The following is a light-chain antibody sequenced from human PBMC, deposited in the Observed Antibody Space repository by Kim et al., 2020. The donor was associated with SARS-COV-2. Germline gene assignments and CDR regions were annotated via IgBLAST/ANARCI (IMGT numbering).Light chain of an antibody. CDR2: WAS. CDR3: QQYYSTPYT. CDR1: QSVLHSSNSNNY. Sequence: DIVMTQSPDSLAVSLGERATINCRSSQSVLHSSNSNNYLAWYQQKPGQPPKLLIYWASTRESGVPDRFSGSGSGSDFTLTISSLQAEDVAVYYCQQYYSTPYTFGLGTKLEI. V-gene: IGKV4-1*01. J-gene: IGKJ2*01.